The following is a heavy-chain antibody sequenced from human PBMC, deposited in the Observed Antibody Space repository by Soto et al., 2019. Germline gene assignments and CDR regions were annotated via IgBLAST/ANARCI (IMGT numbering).Heavy chain of an antibody. V-gene: IGHV1-69*13. D-gene: IGHD3-22*01. J-gene: IGHJ4*02. CDR3: ARNRYYYDSSGYDY. Sequence: SVKVSCKASGGTFSSYAISWVRQAHGQGLEWMGGVIPIFGTANYAQKFQGRVTITADESTSTAYMELSSLRSADTAVYYCARNRYYYDSSGYDYWGQG. CDR2: VIPIFGTA. CDR1: GGTFSSYA.